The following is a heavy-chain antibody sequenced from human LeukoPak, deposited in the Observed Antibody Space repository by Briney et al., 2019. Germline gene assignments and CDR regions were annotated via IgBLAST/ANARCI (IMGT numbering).Heavy chain of an antibody. J-gene: IGHJ6*02. V-gene: IGHV3-21*01. Sequence: GGSLRLSCAASGFTFSSYSMNWVRQAPGKGVEWVSSISSSSSYIYYADSVKGQFTISRDNAKNSLYLQMNSLRAEDTAVYYCARDGYYDDAPGYGMDVWGQGTTVTVSS. CDR1: GFTFSSYS. CDR3: ARDGYYDDAPGYGMDV. D-gene: IGHD3-22*01. CDR2: ISSSSSYI.